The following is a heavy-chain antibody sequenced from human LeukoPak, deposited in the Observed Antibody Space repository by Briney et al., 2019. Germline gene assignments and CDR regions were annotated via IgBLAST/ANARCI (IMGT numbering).Heavy chain of an antibody. CDR2: IYYSGST. CDR1: GGSISSSSYY. V-gene: IGHV4-39*07. CDR3: ARDLIIAPPDYGGNSRWFDP. Sequence: SETLSLTCTVSGGSISSSSYYWGWIRQPPGKGLEWIGSIYYSGSTYYNPSLKSRVTISVDTSKNQFSLKLSSVTAADTAVYYCARDLIIAPPDYGGNSRWFDPWGQGTLVTVSS. J-gene: IGHJ5*02. D-gene: IGHD4-23*01.